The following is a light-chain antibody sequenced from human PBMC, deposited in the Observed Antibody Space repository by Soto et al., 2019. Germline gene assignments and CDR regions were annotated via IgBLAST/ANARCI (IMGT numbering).Light chain of an antibody. J-gene: IGKJ4*01. CDR3: QQSTNSSPT. CDR2: DAS. V-gene: IGKV3-11*01. CDR1: QSVISY. Sequence: EMLFVQSPSTLSLSPGVRAALACRAGQSVISYLACSHQKPGQAPRLLIYDASIRASGIPARFSGHGSGKYSPPTISRLPHDDSADYYRQQSTNSSPTFGGGTKVDIK.